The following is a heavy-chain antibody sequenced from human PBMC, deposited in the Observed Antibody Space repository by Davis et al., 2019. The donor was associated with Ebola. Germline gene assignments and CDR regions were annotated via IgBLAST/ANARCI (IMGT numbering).Heavy chain of an antibody. CDR1: GGTFSSYT. CDR2: IIPILGIA. CDR3: ARDLGDCSGGSCYSGYYYYYGMDV. J-gene: IGHJ6*02. Sequence: AASVKVSCKASGGTFSSYTISWVRQAPGQGLEWMGRIIPILGIANYAQKFQGRVTITADKSTSTAYMELSSLRSEDTAVYYCARDLGDCSGGSCYSGYYYYYGMDVWGQGTTVTVSS. V-gene: IGHV1-69*04. D-gene: IGHD2-15*01.